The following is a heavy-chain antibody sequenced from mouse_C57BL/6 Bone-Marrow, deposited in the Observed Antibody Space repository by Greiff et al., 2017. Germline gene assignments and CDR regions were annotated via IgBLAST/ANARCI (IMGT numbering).Heavy chain of an antibody. J-gene: IGHJ2*01. Sequence: EVMLVESGGGLVQPKGSLKLSCAASGFSFNTYAMNWVRQAPGKGLEWVARIRSKSNNYATYYADSVKDRFTISRDDSESMLYLQMNNLKTEDTAMYYCVRQITTVVAKDYFDYWGQGTTLTVSS. V-gene: IGHV10-1*01. D-gene: IGHD1-1*01. CDR1: GFSFNTYA. CDR2: IRSKSNNYAT. CDR3: VRQITTVVAKDYFDY.